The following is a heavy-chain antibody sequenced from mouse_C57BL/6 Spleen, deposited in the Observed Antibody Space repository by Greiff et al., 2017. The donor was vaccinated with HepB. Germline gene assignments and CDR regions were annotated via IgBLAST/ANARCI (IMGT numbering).Heavy chain of an antibody. CDR1: GFTFSDYG. CDR2: ISSGSSTI. CDR3: ARQGGIYYDLYFDY. J-gene: IGHJ2*01. V-gene: IGHV5-17*01. D-gene: IGHD2-4*01. Sequence: EVMLVESGGGLVKPGGSLKLSCAASGFTFSDYGMHWVRQAPEKGLEWVAYISSGSSTIYYADTVKGRFTISRDNAKNTLFLQMTSLRSEDTAMYYCARQGGIYYDLYFDYWGQGTTLTVSS.